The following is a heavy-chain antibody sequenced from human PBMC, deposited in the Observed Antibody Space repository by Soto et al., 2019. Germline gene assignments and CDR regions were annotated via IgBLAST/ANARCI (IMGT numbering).Heavy chain of an antibody. Sequence: LSLTCAVYGGSFSGYYWSWIRQPPGKGLEWIGEINHSGSTNYNPSLKGRVTISVDTSKNQFSLKLSSVTAADTAVYYCARGLRYCTNGVCPNWFDPWGQGTLVTVSS. CDR2: INHSGST. D-gene: IGHD2-8*01. CDR3: ARGLRYCTNGVCPNWFDP. J-gene: IGHJ5*02. V-gene: IGHV4-34*01. CDR1: GGSFSGYY.